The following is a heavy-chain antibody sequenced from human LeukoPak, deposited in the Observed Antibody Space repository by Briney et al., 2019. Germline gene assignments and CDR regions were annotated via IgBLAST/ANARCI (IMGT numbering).Heavy chain of an antibody. J-gene: IGHJ5*02. CDR1: GGSISSGGYY. CDR3: ARSAEKGFDP. CDR2: IYYSGST. Sequence: SQTLSLTCTVSGGSISSGGYYWSWIRQHPGKGLEWLGYIYYSGSTYYNPSLKSRVTISVDTSKNQFSLKLSSVTAADTAVYYCARSAEKGFDPWGQGTLVTVSS. V-gene: IGHV4-31*03.